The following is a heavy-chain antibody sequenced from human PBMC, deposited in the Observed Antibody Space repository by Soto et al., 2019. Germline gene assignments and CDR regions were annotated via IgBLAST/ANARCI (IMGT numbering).Heavy chain of an antibody. CDR3: AISITGTVSYYYGMDV. J-gene: IGHJ6*02. CDR1: GGTFSSYA. CDR2: IIPIFGTA. D-gene: IGHD1-20*01. Sequence: ASVKVSCKASGGTFSSYAISWVRQAPGQGLEWMGGIIPIFGTANYAQKFQGRVTITADESTSTAYMELSSLRSEDTAVYYCAISITGTVSYYYGMDVWGQGNTVTVSS. V-gene: IGHV1-69*13.